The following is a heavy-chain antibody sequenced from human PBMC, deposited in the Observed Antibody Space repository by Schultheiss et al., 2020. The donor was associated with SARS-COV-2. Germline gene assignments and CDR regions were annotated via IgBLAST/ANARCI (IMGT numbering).Heavy chain of an antibody. Sequence: SETLSLTCTVSGGSISSGGYYWSWIRQYPGKGLEWIGYIYYSGSTNYNPSLKSRVTISVDTSKNQFSLKLSSVTAADTAVYYCARVPGYSGYEYPHDLRDYWGQGTLVTVSS. CDR2: IYYSGST. J-gene: IGHJ4*02. V-gene: IGHV4-31*03. CDR1: GGSISSGGYY. CDR3: ARVPGYSGYEYPHDLRDY. D-gene: IGHD5-12*01.